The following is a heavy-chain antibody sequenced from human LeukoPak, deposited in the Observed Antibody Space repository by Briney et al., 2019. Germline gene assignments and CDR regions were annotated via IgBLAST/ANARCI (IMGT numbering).Heavy chain of an antibody. J-gene: IGHJ2*01. CDR1: SGSISNYD. D-gene: IGHD6-13*01. V-gene: IGHV4-4*07. Sequence: PSETLSLTCTVSSGSISNYDWGWIRQPAGKGLEWIGRIYTSGSTNYNPSLKSRVTMSVDTSKKQFSLKLSSVTAADTAVYYCARLTSSWYQDWYFDLWGRGTLVTVSS. CDR2: IYTSGST. CDR3: ARLTSSWYQDWYFDL.